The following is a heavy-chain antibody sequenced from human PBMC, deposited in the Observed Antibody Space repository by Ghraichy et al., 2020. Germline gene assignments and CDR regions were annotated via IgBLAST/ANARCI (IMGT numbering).Heavy chain of an antibody. CDR1: GGSISGHY. D-gene: IGHD5-12*01. CDR3: ARGAVATGTDY. CDR2: IFSSGGT. Sequence: SETLSLTCTVSGGSISGHYWSWIRQAAGKGLQWIGRIFSSGGTDYNPSLKSRVIMSVDTSKNQFSLRLTPVTGADTAVYYCARGAVATGTDYWGQGILVTVSS. V-gene: IGHV4-4*07. J-gene: IGHJ4*02.